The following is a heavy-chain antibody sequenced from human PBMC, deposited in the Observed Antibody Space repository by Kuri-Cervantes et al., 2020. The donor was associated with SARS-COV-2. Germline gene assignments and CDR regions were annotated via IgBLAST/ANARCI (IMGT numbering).Heavy chain of an antibody. J-gene: IGHJ4*02. CDR1: GFTFSSYG. V-gene: IGHV3-30*18. Sequence: GESLKISCAASGFTFSSYGMHWVRQAPGKGLEWVAVISYDGSNKYYADSVKGRFTISRDNFKNTLYLQMNSLRAEDTAVYYCAKGGETAYDSSLDYWGQGTLVTVSS. CDR3: AKGGETAYDSSLDY. CDR2: ISYDGSNK. D-gene: IGHD3-22*01.